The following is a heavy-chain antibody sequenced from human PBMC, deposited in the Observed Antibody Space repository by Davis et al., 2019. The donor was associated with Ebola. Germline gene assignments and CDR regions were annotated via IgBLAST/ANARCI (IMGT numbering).Heavy chain of an antibody. CDR3: ARRAYSTYYYYYGMDV. D-gene: IGHD6-13*01. Sequence: SWLRQHPGKGLEWIGRIDPSDSYTDYSPSFQGHVTIPADKSISTAYLQWSSLKASDTAMYYCARRAYSTYYYYYGMDVWGQGTTVTVSS. CDR2: IDPSDSYT. V-gene: IGHV5-10-1*01. J-gene: IGHJ6*02.